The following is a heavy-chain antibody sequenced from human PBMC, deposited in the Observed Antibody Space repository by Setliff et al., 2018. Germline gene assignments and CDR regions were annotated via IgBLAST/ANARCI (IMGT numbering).Heavy chain of an antibody. CDR3: ATPRSGIIDAFDI. CDR1: GGTFSSYA. V-gene: IGHV1-69*13. D-gene: IGHD2-15*01. CDR2: IIPIFGTA. J-gene: IGHJ3*02. Sequence: SVKVSCKASGGTFSSYAISWVRQAPGQGLEWMGGIIPIFGTANYAQKLQGRVTITADESTSTAYMELSSLRSEDTAVYYCATPRSGIIDAFDIWGQGTMVTVSS.